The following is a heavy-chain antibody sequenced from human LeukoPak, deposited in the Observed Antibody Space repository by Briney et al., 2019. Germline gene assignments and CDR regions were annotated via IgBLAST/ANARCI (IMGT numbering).Heavy chain of an antibody. CDR3: ARANFLYCSSSTCLFDY. Sequence: ASVKVCCKASGYTFTDYYMHWVRQAPGQGFEWMGWINPNDGDTNYAQKFQGRVTMTRDTSISTAPMEVSRLRSDDTAVYYCARANFLYCSSSTCLFDYWGQGTLVTFSS. CDR1: GYTFTDYY. D-gene: IGHD2-2*01. CDR2: INPNDGDT. V-gene: IGHV1-2*02. J-gene: IGHJ4*02.